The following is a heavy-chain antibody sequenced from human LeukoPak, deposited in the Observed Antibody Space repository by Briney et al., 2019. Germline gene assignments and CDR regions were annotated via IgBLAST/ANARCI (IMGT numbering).Heavy chain of an antibody. CDR1: GGSISSYY. D-gene: IGHD1-26*01. J-gene: IGHJ4*02. V-gene: IGHV4-59*08. CDR3: ARGAELSPFDY. CDR2: IYYSGST. Sequence: PSETLSLTCTVSGGSISSYYWSWIRQPPGKGLEWIGYIYYSGSTNYNPSLKSRVTISVDTPKNQFSLKLSSVTAADTAVYYCARGAELSPFDYWGQGTLVTVSS.